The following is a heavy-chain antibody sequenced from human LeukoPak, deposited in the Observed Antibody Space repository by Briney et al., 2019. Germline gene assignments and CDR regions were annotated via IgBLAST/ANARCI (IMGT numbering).Heavy chain of an antibody. V-gene: IGHV4-59*02. Sequence: SETLSLTCTVSGGSVSSYYWTWIRQSPQSGLEWIGCVSHSGVTNYNPSLKTRINISVDTSKNQFSLKLTSVTAADSAIYYCAGGYTFYWPFDYWGQGSLVAVSS. J-gene: IGHJ4*02. D-gene: IGHD3-16*01. CDR3: AGGYTFYWPFDY. CDR2: VSHSGVT. CDR1: GGSVSSYY.